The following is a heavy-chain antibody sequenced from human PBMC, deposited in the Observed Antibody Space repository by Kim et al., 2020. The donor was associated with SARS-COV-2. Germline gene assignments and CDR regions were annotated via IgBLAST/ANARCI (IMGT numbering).Heavy chain of an antibody. Sequence: SETLSLTCTVSGGSISSSSYYWGWIRQPPGKGLEWIGSIYYSGSTYYNPSLKSRVTISVDTSKNQFSLKLSSVTAADTAVYYCARQRDSGYDLPFDYWG. J-gene: IGHJ4*01. V-gene: IGHV4-39*01. CDR1: GGSISSSSYY. D-gene: IGHD5-12*01. CDR3: ARQRDSGYDLPFDY. CDR2: IYYSGST.